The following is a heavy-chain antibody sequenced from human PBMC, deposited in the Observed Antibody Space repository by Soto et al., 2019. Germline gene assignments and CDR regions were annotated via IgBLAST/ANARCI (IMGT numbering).Heavy chain of an antibody. CDR1: GFTFSSYG. J-gene: IGHJ1*01. CDR3: AKDQGQWLVLGYFQH. V-gene: IGHV3-30*18. CDR2: ISYDGSNK. D-gene: IGHD6-19*01. Sequence: GGSLRLSCAASGFTFSSYGMHWVRQAPGKGLEWVAVISYDGSNKYYADSVKGRFTISRDNSKNTLYLQMNSLRAEDTAVYYCAKDQGQWLVLGYFQHWGQGTLVTVSS.